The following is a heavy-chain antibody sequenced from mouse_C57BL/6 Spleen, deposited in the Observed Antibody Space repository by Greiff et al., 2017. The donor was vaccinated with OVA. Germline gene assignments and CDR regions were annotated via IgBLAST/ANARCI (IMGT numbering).Heavy chain of an antibody. J-gene: IGHJ2*01. CDR1: GYTFPSYW. Sequence: QVQLQQPGAELVKPGASVKMSCKASGYTFPSYWITWVKQRPGQGLEWIGDIYPGSGSTNYNEKFKSKATLTVDTSSSTAYMQLSSLTSEDSAVYYCAREDYYGSSLYFDYWGQGTTLTVSS. D-gene: IGHD1-1*01. V-gene: IGHV1-55*01. CDR3: AREDYYGSSLYFDY. CDR2: IYPGSGST.